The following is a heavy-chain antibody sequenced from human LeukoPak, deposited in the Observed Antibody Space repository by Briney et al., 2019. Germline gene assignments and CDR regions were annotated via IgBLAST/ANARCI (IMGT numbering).Heavy chain of an antibody. CDR2: IYHSGST. J-gene: IGHJ5*02. CDR1: GGSISSGGYS. CDR3: ARGADYGGNWFDP. Sequence: SQTLSLTCAVSGGSISSGGYSWSWIRQPPGKGLEWIGYIYHSGSTYYNPSLKSRVIISVDRSKNQFSLKLSSVTAADTAVYYCARGADYGGNWFDPWGQGTLVTVSS. V-gene: IGHV4-30-2*01. D-gene: IGHD4-23*01.